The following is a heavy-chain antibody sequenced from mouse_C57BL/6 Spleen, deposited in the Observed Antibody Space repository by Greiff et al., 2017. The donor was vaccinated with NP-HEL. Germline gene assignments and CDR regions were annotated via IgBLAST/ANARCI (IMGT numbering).Heavy chain of an antibody. CDR2: IDPSDSYT. V-gene: IGHV1-59*01. CDR1: GYTFTSYW. J-gene: IGHJ2*01. CDR3: ARPSFTTVVTDY. Sequence: QVQLQQPGAELVRPGTSVKLSCKASGYTFTSYWMHWVKQRPGQGLEWIGVIDPSDSYTNYNQTFKGKATLTVDTSSSTAYMQLSSLTSEDSAVYYCARPSFTTVVTDYWGQGTTLTVSS. D-gene: IGHD1-1*01.